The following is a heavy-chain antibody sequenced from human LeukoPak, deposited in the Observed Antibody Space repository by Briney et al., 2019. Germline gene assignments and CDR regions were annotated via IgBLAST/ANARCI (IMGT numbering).Heavy chain of an antibody. CDR3: ARVESGSYSGPYFDY. CDR2: IIPIFGTA. J-gene: IGHJ4*02. D-gene: IGHD1-26*01. CDR1: GGTFSSYA. Sequence: ASVKVSCKASGGTFSSYAISWVRQAPGQGLEWMGGIIPIFGTANYAQKFQGRVTITADESTSTAYMELSSLRSEDTAVYYCARVESGSYSGPYFDYWGQGTLVTASS. V-gene: IGHV1-69*13.